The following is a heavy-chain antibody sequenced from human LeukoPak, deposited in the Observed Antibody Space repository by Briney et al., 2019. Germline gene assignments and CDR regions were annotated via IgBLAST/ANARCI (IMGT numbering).Heavy chain of an antibody. V-gene: IGHV4-31*03. CDR2: IYYSGST. D-gene: IGHD2-15*01. J-gene: IGHJ6*02. CDR1: GGSISSGGYY. Sequence: PSETLSLTCTVSGGSISSGGYYWSWIRQHPGKGLEWIGYIYYSGSTYYNPSLKSRVTISVDTSKNQFSLKLSSVTAADTAVYYCARCGYCSGGSCYYYYGMDVWGQGTTVTVSS. CDR3: ARCGYCSGGSCYYYYGMDV.